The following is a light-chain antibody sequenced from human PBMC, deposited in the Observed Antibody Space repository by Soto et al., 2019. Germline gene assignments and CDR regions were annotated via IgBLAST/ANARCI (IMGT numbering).Light chain of an antibody. CDR2: EVT. CDR3: SSYGGNNIYV. Sequence: CARDHPPSRGWSRGHSVTISCTRTRGEVGGYNYVSWYQQHPGKAPKLMIYEVTKRPSGVPDRFSASKSGNTASLTVSGLQAEDEADYYCSSYGGNNIYVFGSGTKVTVL. J-gene: IGLJ1*01. V-gene: IGLV2-8*01. CDR1: RGEVGGYNY.